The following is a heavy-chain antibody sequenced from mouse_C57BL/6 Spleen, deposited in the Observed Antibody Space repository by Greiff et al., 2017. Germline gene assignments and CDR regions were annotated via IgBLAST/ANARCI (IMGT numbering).Heavy chain of an antibody. D-gene: IGHD1-3*01. CDR2: IPPSDSNT. J-gene: IGHJ2*01. CDR1: GYTFTNYW. V-gene: IGHV1-74*01. Sequence: VQLQQSGAELVKPGASVKVSCKASGYTFTNYWMHWVKQRPGQGLEWIGSIPPSDSNTNYNQKFKGKATLTVDKSSSPASMQLSSLTSEDSAVYYCAMGDNYEDYWGQGTTLTVSS. CDR3: AMGDNYEDY.